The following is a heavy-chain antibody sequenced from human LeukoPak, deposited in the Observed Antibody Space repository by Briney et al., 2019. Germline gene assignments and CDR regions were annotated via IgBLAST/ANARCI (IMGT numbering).Heavy chain of an antibody. V-gene: IGHV4-39*07. D-gene: IGHD6-13*01. CDR3: ARWYPPQDYFDY. Sequence: SETLSLTCTVSGVSISSSNSYWSWIRQPPGKGLEWIGEINHSGSTNYNPSLKSRVTISVDTSKNQFSLKLSSVTAADTAVYYCARWYPPQDYFDYWGQGTLVTVSS. CDR2: INHSGST. J-gene: IGHJ4*02. CDR1: GVSISSSNSY.